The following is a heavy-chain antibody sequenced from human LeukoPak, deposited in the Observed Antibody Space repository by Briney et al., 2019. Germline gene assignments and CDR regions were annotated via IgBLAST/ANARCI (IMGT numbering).Heavy chain of an antibody. CDR2: IKQEGSVK. CDR1: GFTFSAYW. V-gene: IGHV3-7*04. CDR3: ARGHYYFDY. J-gene: IGHJ4*02. Sequence: PGGSLRLSCAAPGFTFSAYWMSWVRQAPGKGMEWVANIKQEGSVKYYVDSVKGRFTISRDNAKNSVYLQMNSLRGEDTAVYYCARGHYYFDYWGQGTLVAVSS.